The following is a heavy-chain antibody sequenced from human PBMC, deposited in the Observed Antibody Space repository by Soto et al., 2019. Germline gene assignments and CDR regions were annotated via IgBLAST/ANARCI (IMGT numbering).Heavy chain of an antibody. Sequence: ETLSLTCSVSGGSIRNYYWSWIRQPPGKGLEWIGYIYYNGNTHYNPSLRSRVTISVDTSKNQFSLKLSSVTAADTAVYYCARGPDIVVVPADYGMDVWGQGTTVTVSS. CDR2: IYYNGNT. J-gene: IGHJ6*02. CDR3: ARGPDIVVVPADYGMDV. D-gene: IGHD2-2*01. CDR1: GGSIRNYY. V-gene: IGHV4-59*12.